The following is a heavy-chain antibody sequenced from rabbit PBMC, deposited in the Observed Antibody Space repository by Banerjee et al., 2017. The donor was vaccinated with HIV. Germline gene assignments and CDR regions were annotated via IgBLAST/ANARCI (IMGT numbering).Heavy chain of an antibody. CDR2: IDSGSSGFT. Sequence: QQQLEESGGGLVKPGGTLTLTCEASGIDFSSYYYMCWVRQAPGKGLEWIACIDSGSSGFTYFASWAKGRFTISKTSSTTVTLQMTSLTAADTATYFCARDYVNAFDPWGPGTLVTVS. CDR3: ARDYVNAFDP. J-gene: IGHJ2*01. D-gene: IGHD4-2*01. V-gene: IGHV1S45*01. CDR1: GIDFSSYYY.